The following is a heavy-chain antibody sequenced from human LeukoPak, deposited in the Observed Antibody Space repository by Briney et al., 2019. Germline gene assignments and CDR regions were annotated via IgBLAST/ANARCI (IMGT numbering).Heavy chain of an antibody. J-gene: IGHJ6*03. CDR3: ARRQRTITMVRGVIGYYYYMDV. CDR2: MNPNSGNT. CDR1: GYTFTSYD. D-gene: IGHD3-10*01. V-gene: IGHV1-8*03. Sequence: ASVKVSCKASGYTFTSYDINWVRQATGQGLEWMGWMNPNSGNTGYAQKFQGRVTITRNTSISTAYMELSSLRSEDTAVYYCARRQRTITMVRGVIGYYYYMDVWGKGTTVTVSS.